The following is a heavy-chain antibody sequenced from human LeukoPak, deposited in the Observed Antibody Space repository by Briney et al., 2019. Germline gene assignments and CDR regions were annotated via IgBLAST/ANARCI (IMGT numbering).Heavy chain of an antibody. V-gene: IGHV3-7*01. CDR3: ARDPTYYDFWSGYFDY. D-gene: IGHD3-3*01. CDR1: GFTFSSYW. CDR2: IKRDGSEK. Sequence: GGSLRLSCAASGFTFSSYWMSWVRQAPGKGLEWVATIKRDGSEKYYVDSVKGRFTVSRDNAKNSLYLQMNSLRADDTAVYYCARDPTYYDFWSGYFDYWGQGTLVTVSS. J-gene: IGHJ4*02.